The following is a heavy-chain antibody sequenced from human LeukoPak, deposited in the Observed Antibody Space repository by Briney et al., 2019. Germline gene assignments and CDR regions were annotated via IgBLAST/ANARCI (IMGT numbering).Heavy chain of an antibody. V-gene: IGHV1-2*02. CDR2: INPNSGGT. Sequence: ASVKVSCKASGYTFTGYYMHWVRQAPGQGLEWMGWINPNSGGTNYAQKFQGRVTMTRDTSISTAYMELSRLRSDDTAVYYCARDLPYYGSGSFPKPVRVYWGQGTLVTVSS. CDR1: GYTFTGYY. CDR3: ARDLPYYGSGSFPKPVRVY. J-gene: IGHJ4*02. D-gene: IGHD3-10*01.